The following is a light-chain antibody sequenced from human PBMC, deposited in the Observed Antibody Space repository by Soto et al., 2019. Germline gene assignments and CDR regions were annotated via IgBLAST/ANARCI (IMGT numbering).Light chain of an antibody. CDR2: EVS. V-gene: IGLV2-14*01. CDR1: SSDVGGYNY. J-gene: IGLJ1*01. Sequence: QSVLTQPASVSGSPGQSITISCTGTSSDVGGYNYVSWYQQHPGKAPKLMIYEVSNRPSGVSNRFSCSKSGNTAFLTMSGLQAEEEADYYCSSYTSSSTLSFVFGTGTKVTVL. CDR3: SSYTSSSTLSFV.